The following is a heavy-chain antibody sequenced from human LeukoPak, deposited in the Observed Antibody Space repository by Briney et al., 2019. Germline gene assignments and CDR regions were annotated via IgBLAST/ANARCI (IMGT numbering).Heavy chain of an antibody. CDR2: INHSGST. J-gene: IGHJ5*02. Sequence: PSETLSLTCAVYGGSFSGYYWSWIRQPPGKGLEWMGEINHSGSTNYNPSLKSRVTISVDTSKNQFSLKLSSVTAADTAVYYCATGHSTFDPWGQGTLVTVSS. CDR3: ATGHSTFDP. V-gene: IGHV4-34*01. CDR1: GGSFSGYY.